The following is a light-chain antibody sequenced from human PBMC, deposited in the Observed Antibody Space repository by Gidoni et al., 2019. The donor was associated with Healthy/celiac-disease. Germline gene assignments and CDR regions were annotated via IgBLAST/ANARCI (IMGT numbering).Light chain of an antibody. CDR1: QSVLYSSNNKNY. CDR2: WAS. J-gene: IGKJ2*01. CDR3: QQYYSTPYT. Sequence: DIVMTQSPDSMDVSLGERATINCKSSQSVLYSSNNKNYLAWYQQKPGQPPKLLIYWASTRESGVPDRFSGSGSGTDFTLTIISLQAEDVAVYYCQQYYSTPYTFGQGTKLEIK. V-gene: IGKV4-1*01.